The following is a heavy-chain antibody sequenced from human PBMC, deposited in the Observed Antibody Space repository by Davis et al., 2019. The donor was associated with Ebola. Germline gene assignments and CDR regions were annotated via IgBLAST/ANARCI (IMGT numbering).Heavy chain of an antibody. CDR2: TYYSSKWYD. D-gene: IGHD5-12*01. J-gene: IGHJ5*02. CDR3: TRGWLRGWFDP. Sequence: PSETLSLTCAISGDSVAGGSGGWNWIRQSPSRGLEWLGRTYYSSKWYDGYAESVKSRINISPDTAKNQFSLHLNSVTPEDTAVYYCTRGWLRGWFDPWGQGTLVTVSS. V-gene: IGHV6-1*01. CDR1: GDSVAGGSGG.